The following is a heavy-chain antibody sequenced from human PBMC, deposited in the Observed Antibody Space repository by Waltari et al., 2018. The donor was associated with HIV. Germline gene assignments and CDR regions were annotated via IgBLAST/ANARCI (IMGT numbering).Heavy chain of an antibody. CDR1: GDTFSSYA. D-gene: IGHD2-15*01. Sequence: QVQLVQSGAEVKKPGSSVKVSCKASGDTFSSYAISWVRQAPGQGLEWMGKNVPMLCIGRYAQEFQGKVTISADKSTSTAYMELSSLRSEDTAVYYCARAYCSGGSCYYYYGMDVWGQGTTVTVSS. V-gene: IGHV1-69*04. CDR3: ARAYCSGGSCYYYYGMDV. J-gene: IGHJ6*02. CDR2: NVPMLCIG.